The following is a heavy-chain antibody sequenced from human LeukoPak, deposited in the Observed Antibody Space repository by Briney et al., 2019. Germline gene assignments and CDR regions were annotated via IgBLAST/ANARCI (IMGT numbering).Heavy chain of an antibody. J-gene: IGHJ4*02. V-gene: IGHV4-59*01. D-gene: IGHD4-17*01. CDR1: GGSFSGYY. CDR3: AREGLDGDYFDY. Sequence: SETLSLTCAVYGGSFSGYYWSWIRQPPGKGLEWIGYIYYSGSTNYNPSLKSRVTISVDTSKNQFSLKLSSVTAADTAVYYCAREGLDGDYFDYWGQGTLVTVSS. CDR2: IYYSGST.